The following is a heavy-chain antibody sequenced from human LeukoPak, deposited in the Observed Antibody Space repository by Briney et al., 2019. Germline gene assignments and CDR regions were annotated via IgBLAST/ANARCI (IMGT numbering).Heavy chain of an antibody. CDR2: IIPMFGTS. Sequence: ASVKVSCKASGGTVSSYAINWVRQAPGQGLEWMGGIIPMFGTSKYAQKFQGRVTFTTDDSPRTAYMELSSLRSEDTAVFYCAASRIAARPDYLQYMFVWGNGTTVTVSS. CDR1: GGTVSSYA. V-gene: IGHV1-69*05. J-gene: IGHJ6*03. CDR3: AASRIAARPDYLQYMFV. D-gene: IGHD6-6*01.